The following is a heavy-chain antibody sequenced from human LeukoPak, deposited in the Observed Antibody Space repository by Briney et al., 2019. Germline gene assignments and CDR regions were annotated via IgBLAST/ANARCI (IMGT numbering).Heavy chain of an antibody. V-gene: IGHV3-48*02. Sequence: GGSLRLSCAASGFTFTNYSMNWVRQAPGKGLEWVSFISSTSKTIYYTDSVKGRFTISRDNAKNSLYLQMNSLRDEDTAVYYCARDGYSYGYMRRDYYYGMDVWGQGTTVTVSS. D-gene: IGHD5-18*01. CDR2: ISSTSKTI. CDR1: GFTFTNYS. CDR3: ARDGYSYGYMRRDYYYGMDV. J-gene: IGHJ6*02.